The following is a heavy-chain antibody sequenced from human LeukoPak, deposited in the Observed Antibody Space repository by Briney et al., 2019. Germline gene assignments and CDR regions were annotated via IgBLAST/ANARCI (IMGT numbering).Heavy chain of an antibody. Sequence: GGSLRLSCAASGFTFSSFSMNWVRQAPGKGLEWVSSISSGGDYKHYADSVKGRLTISRDNAKNSLFLQMNSLRAEDTAVYYCGGGYYYLDYWGQGTLVTVST. CDR1: GFTFSSFS. J-gene: IGHJ4*02. D-gene: IGHD3-10*01. CDR3: GGGYYYLDY. CDR2: ISSGGDYK. V-gene: IGHV3-21*01.